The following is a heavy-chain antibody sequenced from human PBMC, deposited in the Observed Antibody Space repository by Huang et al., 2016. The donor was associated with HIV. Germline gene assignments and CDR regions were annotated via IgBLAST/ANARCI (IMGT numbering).Heavy chain of an antibody. J-gene: IGHJ4*02. V-gene: IGHV5-51*01. D-gene: IGHD6-6*01. CDR3: ARRFSSSSGYFDY. CDR1: GYSFSSYW. CDR2: IFPADSDT. Sequence: VQLVQSGAEVKKPGESLKISCKGSGYSFSSYWSAWVRQMAGKGLEWMGIIFPADSDTTYSPSFEGQVTISADKSIGTAYLQWSSLKASDTAMYYCARRFSSSSGYFDYWGQGSLVTVSS.